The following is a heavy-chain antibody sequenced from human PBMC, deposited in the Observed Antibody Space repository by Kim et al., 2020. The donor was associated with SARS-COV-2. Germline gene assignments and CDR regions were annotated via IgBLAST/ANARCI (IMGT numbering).Heavy chain of an antibody. CDR1: GFPFSSYW. CDR3: ASVYGDYVRPYYYYGMDV. Sequence: GGSLRLSCAASGFPFSSYWMSWVRQAPGKGLEWVANIKHDGSEKYYVDSVKGRFTISRDNAKNSLYLQMNSLRAEDTAVYYCASVYGDYVRPYYYYGMDVWGQGTTVTVSS. J-gene: IGHJ6*02. V-gene: IGHV3-7*01. D-gene: IGHD4-17*01. CDR2: IKHDGSEK.